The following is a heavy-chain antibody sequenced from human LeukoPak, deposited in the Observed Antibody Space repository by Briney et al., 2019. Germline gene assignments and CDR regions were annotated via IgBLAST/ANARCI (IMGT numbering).Heavy chain of an antibody. CDR2: IYSGGST. D-gene: IGHD6-19*01. V-gene: IGHV3-53*01. CDR3: ARWVAVAASGGYFDY. CDR1: GXTVSSNY. Sequence: GGSLRLSCAASGXTVSSNYMSWVRQAPGKGLEWVSVIYSGGSTYYADSVKGRFTISRDNSKNTLYLQMNSLRAEDTAVYYCARWVAVAASGGYFDYWGQGTLVTVSS. J-gene: IGHJ4*02.